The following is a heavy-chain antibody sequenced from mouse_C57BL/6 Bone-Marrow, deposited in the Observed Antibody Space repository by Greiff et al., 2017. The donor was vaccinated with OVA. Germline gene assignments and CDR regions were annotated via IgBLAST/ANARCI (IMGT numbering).Heavy chain of an antibody. CDR3: TSSTVVAPYVDY. Sequence: EVQLQQSGAELVRPGASVKLSCTASGFNIKDDYMHWVKQRPEQGLEWIGWIDPENGDTEYASKFQGKATITADTSSNTAYLQLSSLTSEDTAVYYCTSSTVVAPYVDYWGQGTTLTVSS. J-gene: IGHJ2*01. CDR1: GFNIKDDY. CDR2: IDPENGDT. V-gene: IGHV14-4*01. D-gene: IGHD1-1*01.